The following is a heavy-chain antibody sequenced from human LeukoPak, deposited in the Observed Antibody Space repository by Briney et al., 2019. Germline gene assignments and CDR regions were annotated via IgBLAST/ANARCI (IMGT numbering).Heavy chain of an antibody. CDR3: ARDQDMSGSPGYCDT. Sequence: SETLSPTCTVSGGSTGSYSSSWIRQPPGKGLEWIGYIYYSGSTNYNPSLKSRVTISVDTSKNQLSLKLSSVTAADTAVYYCARDQDMSGSPGYCDTWGQGTLVTVSS. CDR1: GGSTGSYS. V-gene: IGHV4-59*01. D-gene: IGHD3-10*01. J-gene: IGHJ5*02. CDR2: IYYSGST.